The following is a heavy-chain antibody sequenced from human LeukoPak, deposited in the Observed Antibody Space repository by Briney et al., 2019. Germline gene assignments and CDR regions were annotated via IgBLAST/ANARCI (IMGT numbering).Heavy chain of an antibody. CDR2: ISSGDATI. Sequence: GGSLRLSCAASGFTFRSYAMSWVRQAPGRGLEWVSYISSGDATIWSADSVKGRFTISRDNAKNSQYLHMNSLRAEDTAVYYCALRAVAGTPDYWGQGTLVTVSS. CDR1: GFTFRSYA. J-gene: IGHJ4*02. V-gene: IGHV3-48*04. D-gene: IGHD6-19*01. CDR3: ALRAVAGTPDY.